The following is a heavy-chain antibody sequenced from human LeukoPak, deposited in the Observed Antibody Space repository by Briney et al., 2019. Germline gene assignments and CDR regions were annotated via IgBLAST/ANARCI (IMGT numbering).Heavy chain of an antibody. Sequence: ASVKVPCKASGYTFTDYYMHWVRQAPGQGFEWMGWINPDDGDTNYAQKFQGRVTMTRDTSISTAHMEVSRLRSDDTAVYYCARANFLYCSSSACLFDYWGQGTLVTVSS. CDR3: ARANFLYCSSSACLFDY. CDR2: INPDDGDT. D-gene: IGHD2-2*01. J-gene: IGHJ4*02. CDR1: GYTFTDYY. V-gene: IGHV1-2*02.